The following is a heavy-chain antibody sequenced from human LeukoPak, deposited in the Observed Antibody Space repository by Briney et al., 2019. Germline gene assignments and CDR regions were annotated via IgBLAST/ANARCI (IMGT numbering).Heavy chain of an antibody. CDR2: ISSSSSTI. D-gene: IGHD3-22*01. CDR1: GFTFSSYS. CDR3: ARDRVYYYDSSGYYLDAFDI. V-gene: IGHV3-48*04. J-gene: IGHJ3*02. Sequence: GGSLRLSCAASGFTFSSYSMNWVRQAPGKGLEWVSYISSSSSTIYYADSVKGRFTISRDNAKNSLYLQMNSLRAEDTAVYYCARDRVYYYDSSGYYLDAFDIWGQGTMVTVSS.